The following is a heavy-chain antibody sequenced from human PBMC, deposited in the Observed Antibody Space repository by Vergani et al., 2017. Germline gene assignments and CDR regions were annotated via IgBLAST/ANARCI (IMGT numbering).Heavy chain of an antibody. CDR1: GGTFSSYT. Sequence: QVQLVQSGAEVKKPGSSVKVSCKASGGTFSSYTISWVRQAPGQGLEWMGRIIPILGIANYAQKFQGRVTITADKSTSTAYMELSSLRAEDTAVYYCAKADVDTAMVTYYYYGMDVWGQGTTVTVSS. J-gene: IGHJ6*02. CDR3: AKADVDTAMVTYYYYGMDV. CDR2: IIPILGIA. V-gene: IGHV1-69*02. D-gene: IGHD5-18*01.